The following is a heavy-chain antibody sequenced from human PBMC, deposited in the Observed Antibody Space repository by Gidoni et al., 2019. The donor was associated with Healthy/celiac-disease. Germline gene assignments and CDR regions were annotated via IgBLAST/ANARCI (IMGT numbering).Heavy chain of an antibody. J-gene: IGHJ4*02. D-gene: IGHD1-26*01. V-gene: IGHV4-34*01. CDR2: INHSGST. CDR1: GGSFSGYY. CDR3: ARGRGIRWPTDFRYYFDY. Sequence: QVQLQQWGAGLLKPSETLSLTCAVYGGSFSGYYWSWIRQPPGKGLEWIGEINHSGSTNYNPSLKSRVTISVDTSKNQFSLKLSSVTAADTAVYYCARGRGIRWPTDFRYYFDYWGQGTLVTVSS.